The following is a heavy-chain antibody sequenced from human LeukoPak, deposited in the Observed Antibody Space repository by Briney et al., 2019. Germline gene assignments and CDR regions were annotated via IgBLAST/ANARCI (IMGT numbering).Heavy chain of an antibody. CDR1: GYTFTSYD. Sequence: ASVKVSCKASGYTFTSYDINWVRQATGQGLEWMGWMNPNSGNTGYAQKFQGRVTITRNTSISTAYMELSSLRSEDTAVYYCARGLHQMVYASKVNWFDPWGQGTLVTVSS. CDR3: ARGLHQMVYASKVNWFDP. V-gene: IGHV1-8*03. CDR2: MNPNSGNT. D-gene: IGHD2-8*01. J-gene: IGHJ5*02.